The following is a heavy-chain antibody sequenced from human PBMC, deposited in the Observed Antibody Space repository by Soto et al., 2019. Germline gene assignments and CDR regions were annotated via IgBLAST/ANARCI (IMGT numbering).Heavy chain of an antibody. D-gene: IGHD6-19*01. V-gene: IGHV4-61*01. Sequence: SETLSLPCSVSGCSVGTDSYYWSWIRQPSGKGLEWIAYIYYSGRTNYNPSLKSRVTISLDTSKNQFSLKLSSVTTADTAVYYCARYSSGHSPWGQGTLVTVSS. CDR3: ARYSSGHSP. J-gene: IGHJ5*02. CDR2: IYYSGRT. CDR1: GCSVGTDSYY.